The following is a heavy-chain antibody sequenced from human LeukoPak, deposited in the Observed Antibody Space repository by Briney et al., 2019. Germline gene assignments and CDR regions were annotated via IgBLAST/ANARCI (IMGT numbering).Heavy chain of an antibody. CDR3: AKLSEGDDY. J-gene: IGHJ4*02. CDR2: ISFDASTK. V-gene: IGHV3-30*18. CDR1: RFTFSTYG. D-gene: IGHD1-26*01. Sequence: GRSLRLSCAASRFTFSTYGIHWVRQAPGKGLEWVSFISFDASTKYYADSVRGRFTISRDNSKNTLYLQMDSLRVEDTAIYYCAKLSEGDDYWGQGTLVTVSS.